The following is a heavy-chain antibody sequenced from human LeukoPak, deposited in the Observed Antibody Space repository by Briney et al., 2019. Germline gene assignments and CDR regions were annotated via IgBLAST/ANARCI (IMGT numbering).Heavy chain of an antibody. CDR3: ASPVAGPY. Sequence: TGGSLRLSCAASGFIFSSYGMHWVRQAPGKGLEWVAFIRSDGSIKNYVDSVKGRFTISRGNSKNTLYLQMNSLRAEDTAVYYCASPVAGPYWGQGTLVTVSS. V-gene: IGHV3-30*02. CDR1: GFIFSSYG. CDR2: IRSDGSIK. D-gene: IGHD6-19*01. J-gene: IGHJ4*02.